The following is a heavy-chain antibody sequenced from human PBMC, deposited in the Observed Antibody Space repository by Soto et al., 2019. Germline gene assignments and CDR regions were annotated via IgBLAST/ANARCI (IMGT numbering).Heavy chain of an antibody. Sequence: GSLRLSCAAPGFTFSSYAMSWVRQAPGKGLEWVSAISGSGGSTYYADSVKGRFTISRDNSKNTLYLQMNSLRAEDTAVYYCAALLWFGEFPFDYWGQGTLVTVSS. CDR2: ISGSGGST. D-gene: IGHD3-10*01. J-gene: IGHJ4*02. V-gene: IGHV3-23*01. CDR1: GFTFSSYA. CDR3: AALLWFGEFPFDY.